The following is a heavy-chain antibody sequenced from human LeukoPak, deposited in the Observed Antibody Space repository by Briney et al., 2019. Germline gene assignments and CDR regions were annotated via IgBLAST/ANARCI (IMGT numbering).Heavy chain of an antibody. Sequence: ASVRVSCKTSGYTFTSNGISWVRQAPGLGLEWVAWISGYNGNTNYAQKVQGRVTVTTDTSTSTAHMELRSLRSDDTAVYYCARDPGTTVLGDWGQGTVVTVSS. CDR2: ISGYNGNT. CDR3: ARDPGTTVLGD. CDR1: GYTFTSNG. D-gene: IGHD3-10*01. V-gene: IGHV1-18*01. J-gene: IGHJ4*02.